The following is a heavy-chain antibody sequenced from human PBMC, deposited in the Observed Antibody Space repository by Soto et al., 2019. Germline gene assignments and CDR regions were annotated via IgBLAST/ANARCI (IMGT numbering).Heavy chain of an antibody. V-gene: IGHV1-18*04. Sequence: XSVKVACKASGYPFTSYGIIWVRQAPGQGLEWMGWISAYNGNTNYAQKLQCRVTMTTDTSTSTAYMELRSLRSDDTAVYYCASTNVDKGGIRYYYYGMDVWGQGTTVTVSS. CDR2: ISAYNGNT. D-gene: IGHD5-12*01. CDR1: GYPFTSYG. CDR3: ASTNVDKGGIRYYYYGMDV. J-gene: IGHJ6*02.